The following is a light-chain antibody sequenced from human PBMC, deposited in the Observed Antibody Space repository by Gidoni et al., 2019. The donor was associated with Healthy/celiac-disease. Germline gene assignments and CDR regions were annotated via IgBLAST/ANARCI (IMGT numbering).Light chain of an antibody. CDR3: QQSYSTPWT. V-gene: IGKV1-39*01. Sequence: DIHMTHSPSSLSASVGDRVTITCRASQSISSYLNWYQQKPGKAPKLLNYAASSLQSGVPSRFSGSGSGTDFTLTISSLQPEDFATYYCQQSYSTPWTFGQGTKVEIK. CDR2: AAS. CDR1: QSISSY. J-gene: IGKJ1*01.